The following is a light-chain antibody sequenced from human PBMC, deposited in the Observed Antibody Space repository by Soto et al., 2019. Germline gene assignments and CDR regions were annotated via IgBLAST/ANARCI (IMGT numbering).Light chain of an antibody. CDR2: EVT. CDR1: SSDVGGYNY. J-gene: IGLJ2*01. V-gene: IGLV2-8*01. CDR3: SSFAGGGNPVL. Sequence: QSALTQPPSASGSLGQSVTTSCTGTSSDVGGYNYVSWHQQHPGKAPKVMIYEVTERPPGVPDRFSGSKSGNTASLTVSGLQAEDGADYYCSSFAGGGNPVLLGGGTKVTVL.